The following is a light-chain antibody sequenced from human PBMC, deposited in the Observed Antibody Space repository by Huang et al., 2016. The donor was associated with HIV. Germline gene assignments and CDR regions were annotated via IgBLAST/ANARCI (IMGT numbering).Light chain of an antibody. V-gene: IGKV2D-29*01. J-gene: IGKJ2*01. CDR3: MQRIQLPYT. CDR2: EVS. Sequence: DIVMTQTPLSLSVTPGQPASISCKSSQSLLHSDGKTYLYWDLQKPGQPPQLLLYEVSNRFAGVPDRFSGSGSGTDFTLKISRVEAGDVGVYYCMQRIQLPYTFGQGTKLEIK. CDR1: QSLLHSDGKTY.